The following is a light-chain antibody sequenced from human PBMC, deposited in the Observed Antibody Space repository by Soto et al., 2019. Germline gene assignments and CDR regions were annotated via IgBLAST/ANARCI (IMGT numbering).Light chain of an antibody. CDR1: QDISNY. V-gene: IGKV1-33*01. J-gene: IGKJ4*01. Sequence: DIQMTQSPSSLSASXXDRVTITCQASQDISNYLNWYQQKPGKAPKLLIYDASNLETGVPSRFSGSGSGTDFTFTISSLQPEDIATYYCQQYDNLPFGGGTKVEIK. CDR3: QQYDNLP. CDR2: DAS.